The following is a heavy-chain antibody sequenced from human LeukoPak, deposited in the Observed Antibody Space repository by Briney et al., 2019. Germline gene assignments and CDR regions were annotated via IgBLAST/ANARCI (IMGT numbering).Heavy chain of an antibody. CDR1: GYTFTSYD. CDR2: MNPNSGNT. D-gene: IGHD3-10*01. V-gene: IGHV1-8*01. CDR3: ARVLMVRGVIRGNWFDP. J-gene: IGHJ5*02. Sequence: GASVKVSCKASGYTFTSYDINWVRQATGQGLEWMGWMNPNSGNTGYAQKFQGRVIMTRNTSISTAYMELSSLRSEDTAVYYCARVLMVRGVIRGNWFDPWGQGTLVTVSS.